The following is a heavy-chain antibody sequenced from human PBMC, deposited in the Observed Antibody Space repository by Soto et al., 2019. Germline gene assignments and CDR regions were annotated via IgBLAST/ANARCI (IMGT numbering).Heavy chain of an antibody. D-gene: IGHD4-17*01. CDR3: ARGDDYGDYALDY. V-gene: IGHV4-31*03. CDR1: GGSISSGGYY. J-gene: IGHJ4*02. Sequence: QVQLQESGPGLVKPSQTLSLTCTVSGGSISSGGYYWSWIRQHPGKGLEWIGYIYYSGSTYYNPSIKSRFTISVDTSKNQFALKLSSVTAADTAVYYCARGDDYGDYALDYWGQGTLVTVSS. CDR2: IYYSGST.